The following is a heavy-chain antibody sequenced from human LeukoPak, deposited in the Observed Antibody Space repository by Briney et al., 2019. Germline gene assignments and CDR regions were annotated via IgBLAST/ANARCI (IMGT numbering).Heavy chain of an antibody. Sequence: GGSLRLSCAASGFTFSSYSMNWVRQAPGKGLEWVSSISSSSSYIYYADSVKGRFTISRDNAKNSLYLQMNGLRAEDTAVYYCARDIRPLSYMDVWGKGTTVTVSS. CDR3: ARDIRPLSYMDV. CDR1: GFTFSSYS. D-gene: IGHD2-21*01. J-gene: IGHJ6*03. V-gene: IGHV3-21*01. CDR2: ISSSSSYI.